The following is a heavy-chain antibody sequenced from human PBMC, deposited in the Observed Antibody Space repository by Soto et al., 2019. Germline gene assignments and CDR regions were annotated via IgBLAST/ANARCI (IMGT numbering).Heavy chain of an antibody. CDR1: GFTFSNAW. J-gene: IGHJ4*02. Sequence: EVQLVESGGGLVKPGGSLRLSCAASGFTFSNAWMSWVRQAPGKGLEWVGRIKSKTDGGTTDYAAPVKGRFTISRDDSKTTLYLQMNSLKTEDTAVYYCTTDLGTGGYGSGSLGFDYWGQGTLVTVSS. V-gene: IGHV3-15*01. CDR2: IKSKTDGGTT. D-gene: IGHD3-10*01. CDR3: TTDLGTGGYGSGSLGFDY.